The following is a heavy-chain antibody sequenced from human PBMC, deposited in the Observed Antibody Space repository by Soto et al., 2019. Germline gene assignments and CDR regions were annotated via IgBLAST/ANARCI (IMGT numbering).Heavy chain of an antibody. CDR2: IYNSGST. CDR1: GDAMSNYY. CDR3: AYGDSRGPFDS. V-gene: IGHV4-59*01. D-gene: IGHD4-17*01. J-gene: IGHJ4*02. Sequence: SETLSLTCSVSGDAMSNYYWSWIRQPPGKGLEWIGYIYNSGSTNYNPSLKSRVTISVDTSKNQFSLKLSSVTAADTAVYYCAYGDSRGPFDSWGQGTLVTVS.